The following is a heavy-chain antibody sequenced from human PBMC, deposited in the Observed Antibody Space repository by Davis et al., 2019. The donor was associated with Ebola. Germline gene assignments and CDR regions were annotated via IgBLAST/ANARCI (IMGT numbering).Heavy chain of an antibody. CDR2: ISGSGGST. J-gene: IGHJ4*02. Sequence: PGGSLRLSCAASGFTFSSYAMNWVRQVPGKGLEWVSVISGSGGSTYYADSVKGRFTISRDNSKNTLYLQMNSLRAEDTAVYYCAKVGPIVVVPAALFDYWGQGTLVTVSS. CDR1: GFTFSSYA. V-gene: IGHV3-23*01. D-gene: IGHD2-2*01. CDR3: AKVGPIVVVPAALFDY.